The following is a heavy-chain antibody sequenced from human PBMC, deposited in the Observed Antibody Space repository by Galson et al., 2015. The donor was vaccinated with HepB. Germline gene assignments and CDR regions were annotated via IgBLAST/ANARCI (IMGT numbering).Heavy chain of an antibody. D-gene: IGHD3-10*01. CDR3: ARDLFCIPSTDLFCTRPDYYYYHGMDV. CDR2: ISSSSRYT. CDR1: GFTFSDYY. Sequence: SLRLSCAASGFTFSDYYMNWIRQAPGKGLEWISYISSSSRYTNYAESVKGRFTISRDNAKNSLYLQMNSLRPEDTAVYYCARDLFCIPSTDLFCTRPDYYYYHGMDVWGQGTTVTVSS. J-gene: IGHJ6*02. V-gene: IGHV3-11*05.